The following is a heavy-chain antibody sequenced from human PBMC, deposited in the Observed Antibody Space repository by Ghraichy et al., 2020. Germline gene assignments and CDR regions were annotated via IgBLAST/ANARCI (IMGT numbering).Heavy chain of an antibody. D-gene: IGHD6-13*01. Sequence: GGSLRLSCVASGFTFDDYSMHWVRQSPGKGLEWVSGIAWNNRGINYADSVKGRFTVSRDNAKNSLYLQMNSLRVEDTALYYCAKDKDTGSRFGMDVWGQGTTVIVSS. CDR3: AKDKDTGSRFGMDV. CDR1: GFTFDDYS. CDR2: IAWNNRGI. J-gene: IGHJ6*02. V-gene: IGHV3-9*01.